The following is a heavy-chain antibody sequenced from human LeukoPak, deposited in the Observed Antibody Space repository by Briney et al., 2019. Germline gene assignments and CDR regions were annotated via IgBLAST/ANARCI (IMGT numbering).Heavy chain of an antibody. Sequence: ASVKVSCKASGYTFTGYYMHWVRQAPGQGLEWMGWISPNSGGTNYAQKFQGRVTMTRDTSISTAYMELSSLRSDDTAVYYRARDLGEGYVDSWGQGTLVTVSS. CDR2: ISPNSGGT. D-gene: IGHD5-24*01. CDR1: GYTFTGYY. V-gene: IGHV1-2*02. CDR3: ARDLGEGYVDS. J-gene: IGHJ5*01.